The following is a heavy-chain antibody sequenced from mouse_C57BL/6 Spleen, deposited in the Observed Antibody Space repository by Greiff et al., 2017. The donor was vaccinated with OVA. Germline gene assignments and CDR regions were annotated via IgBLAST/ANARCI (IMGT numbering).Heavy chain of an antibody. V-gene: IGHV2-5*01. CDR3: AKNSGYAGYAMDY. D-gene: IGHD2-2*01. J-gene: IGHJ4*01. CDR1: GFSLTSYG. CDR2: IWRGGST. Sequence: QVQLQQSGPGLVQPSQSLSITCTVSGFSLTSYGVHWVRQSPGKGLEWLGVIWRGGSTDYNAAFMSRLSITKDNSKSQVFFKMNSLQADDTAIYYCAKNSGYAGYAMDYWGQGTSVTVSS.